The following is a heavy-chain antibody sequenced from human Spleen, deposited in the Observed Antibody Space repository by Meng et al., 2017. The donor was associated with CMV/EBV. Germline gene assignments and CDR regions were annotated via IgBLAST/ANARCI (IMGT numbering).Heavy chain of an antibody. Sequence: AYGFTFSSYSMNWVRQAPGKGLEWVSSISSSRSYIYYADSVKGRFTISRDNAKNSLYLQMNSLRAEDTAVYYCAREGGGATSRNFDYWGQGTLVTVSS. J-gene: IGHJ4*02. CDR3: AREGGGATSRNFDY. CDR1: GFTFSSYS. V-gene: IGHV3-21*01. CDR2: ISSSRSYI. D-gene: IGHD4/OR15-4a*01.